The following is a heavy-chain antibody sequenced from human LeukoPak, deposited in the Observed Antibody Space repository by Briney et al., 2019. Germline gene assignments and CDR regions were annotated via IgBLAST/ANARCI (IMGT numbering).Heavy chain of an antibody. J-gene: IGHJ6*03. CDR1: GGSFSGYY. D-gene: IGHD6-13*01. CDR2: INHSGST. CDR3: ASASKYSSSWYVVSPMDV. Sequence: PSETLSLTCAVYGGSFSGYYWSWIRQPPGKGLEWIGEINHSGSTNYNPSLKSRVTISVHTSKNQFSLKLSSVTAADTAVYYCASASKYSSSWYVVSPMDVWGKGTTVTISS. V-gene: IGHV4-34*01.